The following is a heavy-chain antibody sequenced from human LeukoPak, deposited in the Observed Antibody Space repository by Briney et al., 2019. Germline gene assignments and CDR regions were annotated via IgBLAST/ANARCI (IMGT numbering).Heavy chain of an antibody. CDR2: INPNSGGT. D-gene: IGHD3-22*01. Sequence: ASVKVSCKASGYTFTSYYMHWVRQAPGQGLEWMGWINPNSGGTNYAQKFQGRVTMTRDTSISTAYMELSRLRSDDTAVYYCARESLYDSSGYYYYYYYMDVWGKGTTVTISS. V-gene: IGHV1-2*02. CDR3: ARESLYDSSGYYYYYYYMDV. J-gene: IGHJ6*03. CDR1: GYTFTSYY.